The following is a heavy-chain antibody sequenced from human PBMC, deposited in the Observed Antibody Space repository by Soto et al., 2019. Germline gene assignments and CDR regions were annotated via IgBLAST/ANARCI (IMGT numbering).Heavy chain of an antibody. Sequence: QVQLVQSGAEVKKPGSSVKVSCKASGGTFSSYAISWVRQAPGQGLEWMGGIIPIFGTANYAQKFQGRVTITADESTSTAYMELSSLRSEDTAVYYCASPGYYDFWSGYYTGFYYGMDVWGQGTTVTVSS. CDR2: IIPIFGTA. J-gene: IGHJ6*02. D-gene: IGHD3-3*01. CDR1: GGTFSSYA. V-gene: IGHV1-69*12. CDR3: ASPGYYDFWSGYYTGFYYGMDV.